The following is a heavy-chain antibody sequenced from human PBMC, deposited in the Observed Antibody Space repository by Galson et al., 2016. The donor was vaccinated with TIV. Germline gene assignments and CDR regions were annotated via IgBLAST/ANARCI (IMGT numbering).Heavy chain of an antibody. CDR2: ISSNSIYL. D-gene: IGHD5-18*01. CDR1: GFSFHDYG. J-gene: IGHJ6*02. CDR3: AKGRGYGYGYPQDYYYGMDV. V-gene: IGHV3-9*01. Sequence: LRLSCAASGFSFHDYGMHWVRQAPGKGLEWVSGISSNSIYLGYANSVKGRFTISRDNAKSSLFLQMNSLRPEDTALYYCAKGRGYGYGYPQDYYYGMDVWGQGTTVTVSS.